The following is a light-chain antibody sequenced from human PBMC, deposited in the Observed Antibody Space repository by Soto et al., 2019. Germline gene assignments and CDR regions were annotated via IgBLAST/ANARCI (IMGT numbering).Light chain of an antibody. Sequence: AIRMTQSPSSFSASTGNRVTITCRASQGLSSYLAWYQQKPGKAPKLLIYAASTLQSGVPSRFSGSGSGTDFTLTISCLQSEDFATNYCQQYYSYPLTFGGGTKVDIK. V-gene: IGKV1-8*01. CDR2: AAS. CDR3: QQYYSYPLT. CDR1: QGLSSY. J-gene: IGKJ4*02.